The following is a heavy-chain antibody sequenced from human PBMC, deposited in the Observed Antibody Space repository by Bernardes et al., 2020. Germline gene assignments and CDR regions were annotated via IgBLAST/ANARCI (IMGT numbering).Heavy chain of an antibody. V-gene: IGHV3-33*01. CDR1: GFSFSNYG. CDR2: IWYDGSYE. J-gene: IGHJ6*03. Sequence: GGSLRLSCAASGFSFSNYGMQWVRQAPGKGLEWVALIWYDGSYENFADSVKGRFTISRDNSKNTLFLQMDSLRADDTAVYYCAREPQKGGSYYEYYMDVWGTGTTVTVSS. D-gene: IGHD3-16*01. CDR3: AREPQKGGSYYEYYMDV.